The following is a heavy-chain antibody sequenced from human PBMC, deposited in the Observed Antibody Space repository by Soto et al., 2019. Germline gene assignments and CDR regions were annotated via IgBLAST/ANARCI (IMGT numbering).Heavy chain of an antibody. CDR2: IIPDFGTA. Sequence: ASVKVSCKASGGTFSSYAISWVRQAPGQGLEWMGGIIPDFGTANYAQKFQGRVTIIADESTRTAHMELRRLRSEDTAVYYCARGGETGYSSSWYFKYYYYGMDVWGQGTTVTVSS. CDR3: ARGGETGYSSSWYFKYYYYGMDV. V-gene: IGHV1-69*13. J-gene: IGHJ6*02. CDR1: GGTFSSYA. D-gene: IGHD6-13*01.